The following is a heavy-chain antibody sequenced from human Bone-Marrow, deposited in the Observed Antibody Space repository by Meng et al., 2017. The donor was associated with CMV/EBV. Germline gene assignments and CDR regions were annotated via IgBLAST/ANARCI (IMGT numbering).Heavy chain of an antibody. Sequence: GGSLRLSCAASGFTFSSYAMHWVRQAPGKGLEWVAVISYDGSNKYYADSVKGRFTISRDNSKNTLYLQMNSLRAEDTAVYYCARGGGYSYGYDYYYGMDVWGQGTTVTVS. V-gene: IGHV3-30*04. CDR2: ISYDGSNK. CDR3: ARGGGYSYGYDYYYGMDV. J-gene: IGHJ6*02. D-gene: IGHD5-18*01. CDR1: GFTFSSYA.